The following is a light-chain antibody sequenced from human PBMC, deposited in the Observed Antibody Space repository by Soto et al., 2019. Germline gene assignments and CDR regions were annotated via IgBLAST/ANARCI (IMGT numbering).Light chain of an antibody. CDR2: EVS. V-gene: IGLV2-23*02. J-gene: IGLJ1*01. CDR1: SSVVGSYNL. Sequence: QSALTQPASVSGSPGQSITISCTGTSSVVGSYNLVSWYQQHPGKAPKLMIYEVSKRPSGVSNRFSGSKSGNTASLTISGLQAEDEADSYCCSYAGSSTYVFGTGTKVTVL. CDR3: CSYAGSSTYV.